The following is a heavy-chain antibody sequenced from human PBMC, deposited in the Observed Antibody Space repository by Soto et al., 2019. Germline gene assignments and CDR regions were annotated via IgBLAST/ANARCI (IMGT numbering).Heavy chain of an antibody. V-gene: IGHV3-48*01. J-gene: IGHJ5*02. Sequence: EVQLVESGGMLVQPGGSLRLSCAASGLTLSTSSMNWVRQAPGKGLEWISSIRRHTSVTAYADSVKGRFTISRDSAKNSLYLQMDRLRVEDTAVYYFGKVADSGYDTVDRWGQGTLVTVSS. D-gene: IGHD3-22*01. CDR2: IRRHTSVT. CDR3: GKVADSGYDTVDR. CDR1: GLTLSTSS.